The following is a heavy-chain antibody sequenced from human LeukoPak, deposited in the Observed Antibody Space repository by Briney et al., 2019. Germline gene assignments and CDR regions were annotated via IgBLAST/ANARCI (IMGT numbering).Heavy chain of an antibody. Sequence: SETLSLTCAVYGGSLSGYYWTWFRQPPGKGLEWIGEINHSGSTNYNPSLKSRVAMSVETSKNHFSLNLNSVTAADTAVYYCAGGPPLWGSFFFDYWAQESLVTVSS. D-gene: IGHD2-21*01. CDR3: AGGPPLWGSFFFDY. CDR1: GGSLSGYY. CDR2: INHSGST. V-gene: IGHV4-34*01. J-gene: IGHJ4*02.